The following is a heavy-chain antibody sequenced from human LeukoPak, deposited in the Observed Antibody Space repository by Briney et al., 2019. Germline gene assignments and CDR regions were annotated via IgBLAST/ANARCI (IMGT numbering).Heavy chain of an antibody. CDR1: GGSISSYY. Sequence: SETPSLTCTVSGGSISSYYWSWIRQPPGKGLEWIGYIYYSGSTNYNPSLKSRVTISVDTSKNQFSLKLSSVTAADTAVYYCARAVYDFWSGHHNWFDPWGQGTLVTVSS. V-gene: IGHV4-59*01. CDR3: ARAVYDFWSGHHNWFDP. D-gene: IGHD3-3*01. CDR2: IYYSGST. J-gene: IGHJ5*02.